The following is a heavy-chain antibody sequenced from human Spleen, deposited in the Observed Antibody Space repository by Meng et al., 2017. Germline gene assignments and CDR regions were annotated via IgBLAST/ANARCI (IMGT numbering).Heavy chain of an antibody. V-gene: IGHV3-11*01. Sequence: LRGWGGGLVQPVASRGRSFAASGFTFIDYYMSWMRQAPGKGRELVSHISDLGSPIYYADSVKCRFTISRDNAKNSLYRQMDSLRAEDTAVYYCVRDDYGDFWGQGTLVTVSS. J-gene: IGHJ4*02. CDR2: ISDLGSPI. CDR1: GFTFIDYY. CDR3: VRDDYGDF.